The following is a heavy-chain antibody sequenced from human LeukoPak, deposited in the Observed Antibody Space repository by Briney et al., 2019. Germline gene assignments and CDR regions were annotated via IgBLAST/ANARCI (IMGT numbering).Heavy chain of an antibody. CDR2: IYSGGST. CDR3: ARVKVGYRLSIHAFDI. J-gene: IGHJ3*02. V-gene: IGHV3-53*01. CDR1: GFTFSSYA. Sequence: GGSLRLSCAASGFTFSSYAMSWVRQAPGKGLEWVSVIYSGGSTYYADSVKGRFTISRDNSKNTLYLQMNSLRAEDTAVYYCARVKVGYRLSIHAFDIWGQGTMVTVSS. D-gene: IGHD5-12*01.